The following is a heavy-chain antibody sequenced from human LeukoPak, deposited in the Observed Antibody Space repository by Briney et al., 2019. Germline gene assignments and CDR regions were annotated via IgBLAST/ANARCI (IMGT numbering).Heavy chain of an antibody. CDR3: ARAGYYDSSGYYTLHCYYMDV. J-gene: IGHJ6*03. CDR2: IKQDGSEK. CDR1: GFTFSSYW. D-gene: IGHD3-22*01. Sequence: GGSLRLSCAASGFTFSSYWMSWVRQAPGKGLEWVADIKQDGSEKYYVDSVKGRFTISRDNAKNSLYLQMNSLRAEDTAVYYCARAGYYDSSGYYTLHCYYMDVWGKGTTVTVSS. V-gene: IGHV3-7*01.